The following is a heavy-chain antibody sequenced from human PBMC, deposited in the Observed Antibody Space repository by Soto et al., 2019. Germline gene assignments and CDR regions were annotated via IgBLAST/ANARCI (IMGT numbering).Heavy chain of an antibody. J-gene: IGHJ6*02. V-gene: IGHV1-18*01. CDR1: GYTFTSYG. CDR2: ISAYNGNT. D-gene: IGHD3-10*01. CDR3: ARDRGSGSYYFIPYGMDV. Sequence: QVQLVQSGAEVEKPGASVKVSCKASGYTFTSYGISWVRQAPGQGLEWMGWISAYNGNTNYAQKLQGRVTMTTDTSTSTAYMELRSLRSDDTAVYYCARDRGSGSYYFIPYGMDVWGQGTTVTVSS.